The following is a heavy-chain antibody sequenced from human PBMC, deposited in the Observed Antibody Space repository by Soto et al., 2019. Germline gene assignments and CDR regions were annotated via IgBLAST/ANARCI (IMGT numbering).Heavy chain of an antibody. Sequence: GGSLRLSCAASGFTFSSYGMHWVRQAPGKGLEWVAVISYDGSNKYYADSVKGRFTISRDNSKNTLYLQMNSLRAEDTAVYYCAKDFTHYDFWSGFDYWGQGTLVTVSS. CDR1: GFTFSSYG. CDR2: ISYDGSNK. CDR3: AKDFTHYDFWSGFDY. J-gene: IGHJ4*02. V-gene: IGHV3-30*18. D-gene: IGHD3-3*01.